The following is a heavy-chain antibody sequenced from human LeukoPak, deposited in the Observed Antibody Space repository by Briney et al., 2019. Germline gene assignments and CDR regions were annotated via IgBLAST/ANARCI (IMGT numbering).Heavy chain of an antibody. CDR3: ARGQWLVESIENNWFDP. V-gene: IGHV1-46*01. Sequence: GASVKVSCKASGYTFTSYYMHWVRQAPGQGLEWMGIINPSGGSTSYAQKFQGRVTMTRDTSASTVYMELSSLRSEDTAVYYCARGQWLVESIENNWFDPWGQGTLVTVSS. CDR2: INPSGGST. D-gene: IGHD6-19*01. CDR1: GYTFTSYY. J-gene: IGHJ5*02.